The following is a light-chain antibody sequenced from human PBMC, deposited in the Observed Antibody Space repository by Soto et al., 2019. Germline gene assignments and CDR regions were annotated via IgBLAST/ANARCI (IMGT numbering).Light chain of an antibody. V-gene: IGKV2-28*01. CDR2: LGS. Sequence: DIVMTQSPLSLPVTPGEPASISCRSSQSLLHSNGYNYLDRYLQKPGQSPQLLIYLGSNRASGVPDRFSGSGSGTDFTLKISRVEAEDVGVYYCMQALQTPGFGQGTRLEIK. CDR3: MQALQTPG. CDR1: QSLLHSNGYNY. J-gene: IGKJ5*01.